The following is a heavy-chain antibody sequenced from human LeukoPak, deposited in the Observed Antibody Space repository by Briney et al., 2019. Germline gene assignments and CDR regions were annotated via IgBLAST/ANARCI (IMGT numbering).Heavy chain of an antibody. J-gene: IGHJ4*02. V-gene: IGHV3-30*02. CDR2: IRYDGSNK. CDR1: GFTFSNSW. Sequence: PGGSLRLSCAAYGFTFSNSWMAWVRQAPGKGLEWVALIRYDGSNKDYADSVKGRFIVSRDNSKNTLYMQMNSLRVEDTAVYYCVGVVVITPYWGQGTLVTVSS. D-gene: IGHD3-22*01. CDR3: VGVVVITPY.